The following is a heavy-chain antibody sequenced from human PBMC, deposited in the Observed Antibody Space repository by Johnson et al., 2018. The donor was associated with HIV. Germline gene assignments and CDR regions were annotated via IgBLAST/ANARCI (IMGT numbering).Heavy chain of an antibody. Sequence: QVQLVESGGGVVQPGRSLRLSCAASGFTFSNHALHWVRQAPGKGLEWVASISYDGSNKYYADSVKGRFTISRDNSKYTVYLQMNSLRVEDTAVYYCARAPPGGAFDIWGQGTMVTVSS. CDR1: GFTFSNHA. CDR2: ISYDGSNK. J-gene: IGHJ3*02. CDR3: ARAPPGGAFDI. V-gene: IGHV3-30*04. D-gene: IGHD6-25*01.